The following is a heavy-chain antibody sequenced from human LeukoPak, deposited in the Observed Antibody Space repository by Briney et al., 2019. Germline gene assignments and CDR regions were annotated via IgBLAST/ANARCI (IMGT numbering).Heavy chain of an antibody. V-gene: IGHV1-8*03. Sequence: ASVKVSCKASGYTFTSYDINWVRQATGQGLEWMGWMNPNSGNTGYAQKFQGRVTITRNTSISTAYMELNSLRAEDTAVYYCAKDLRYQLLTKPYFDYWGQGTLVTVSS. CDR3: AKDLRYQLLTKPYFDY. D-gene: IGHD2-2*01. J-gene: IGHJ4*02. CDR2: MNPNSGNT. CDR1: GYTFTSYD.